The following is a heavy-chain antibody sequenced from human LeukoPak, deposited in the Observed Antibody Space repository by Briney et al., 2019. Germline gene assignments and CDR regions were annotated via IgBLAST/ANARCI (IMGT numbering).Heavy chain of an antibody. CDR1: GFTFSSNS. CDR3: ACSGYSSSWYSDY. CDR2: ISSSSSYI. J-gene: IGHJ4*02. D-gene: IGHD6-13*01. V-gene: IGHV3-21*01. Sequence: GGPRRLSCAASGFTFSSNSMNWVRQAPGKGLEWVSSISSSSSYIYYADSVKGRFTISRDNAKNSLYLQMNSLRAEDTAVYYCACSGYSSSWYSDYWGQGTLVTVSS.